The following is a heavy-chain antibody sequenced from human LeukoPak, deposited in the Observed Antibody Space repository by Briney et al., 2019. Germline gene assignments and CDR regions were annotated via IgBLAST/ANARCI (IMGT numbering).Heavy chain of an antibody. V-gene: IGHV3-7*01. CDR1: GFTFSSYW. CDR2: IKQDGSEK. Sequence: GGSLRLSCAASGFTFSSYWMSWVRQAPGKGLEWVANIKQDGSEKYYVDSVKGRFTISRDNAKNSLYLQMNSLRAEDTAVYYCASPFNWGRDAFDIWGQGTMVTVSS. D-gene: IGHD7-27*01. CDR3: ASPFNWGRDAFDI. J-gene: IGHJ3*02.